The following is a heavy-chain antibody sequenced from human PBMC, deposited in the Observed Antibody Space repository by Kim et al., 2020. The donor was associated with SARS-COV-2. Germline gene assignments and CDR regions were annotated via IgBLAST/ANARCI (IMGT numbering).Heavy chain of an antibody. J-gene: IGHJ4*02. CDR1: GDSLSSDY. Sequence: SETLSLTCTVSGDSLSSDYWSWNRQPAGKGLEWIGRIYTSGSTNYNPSLQSRVTMSVDMSKNQFSLKLSSVTAADTAVYYCASALGHWGQGTLVTVSS. D-gene: IGHD3-16*02. CDR2: IYTSGST. CDR3: ASALGH. V-gene: IGHV4-4*07.